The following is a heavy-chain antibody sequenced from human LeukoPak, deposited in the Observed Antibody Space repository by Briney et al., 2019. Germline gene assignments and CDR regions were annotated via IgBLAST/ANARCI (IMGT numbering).Heavy chain of an antibody. J-gene: IGHJ4*02. D-gene: IGHD4-23*01. CDR3: ARDTGTVVDY. Sequence: SSETLSLTYTVSGGSISSSSYYWGWIRQPPGKGLEWIGSIYYSGSTYYNPSLKSRVTISVDTSKNQFSLKLSSVTAADTAVYYCARDTGTVVDYWGQGTLVTVSS. CDR1: GGSISSSSYY. CDR2: IYYSGST. V-gene: IGHV4-39*07.